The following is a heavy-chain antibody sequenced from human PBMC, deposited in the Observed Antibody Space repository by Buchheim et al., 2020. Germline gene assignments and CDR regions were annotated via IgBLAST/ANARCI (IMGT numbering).Heavy chain of an antibody. CDR2: IDPSGGST. V-gene: IGHV1-46*01. Sequence: QVQLVQSGAEVKKPGASVKVSCQASGYTFTRYHMQWVRQAPGQGLEWMGIIDPSGGSTRYAQRFQGRVTMTRDTSTSTVYMELSSLRSEDTAVYYCASSDDYGDYFTNYWGQGTL. J-gene: IGHJ4*02. CDR1: GYTFTRYH. D-gene: IGHD4-17*01. CDR3: ASSDDYGDYFTNY.